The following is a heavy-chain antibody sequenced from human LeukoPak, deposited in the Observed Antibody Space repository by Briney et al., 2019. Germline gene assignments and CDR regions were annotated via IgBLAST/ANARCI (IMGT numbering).Heavy chain of an antibody. CDR1: GYTFTGYY. D-gene: IGHD3-10*01. CDR3: ATGGRGAHAFDI. Sequence: VKVSCKASGYTFTGYYMHWVQQAPGKGLEWMGLVDPEDGETIYAEKFQGRVTITADTSTDTAYMELSSLRSEDTAVYYCATGGRGAHAFDIWGQGTMVTVSS. J-gene: IGHJ3*02. CDR2: VDPEDGET. V-gene: IGHV1-69-2*01.